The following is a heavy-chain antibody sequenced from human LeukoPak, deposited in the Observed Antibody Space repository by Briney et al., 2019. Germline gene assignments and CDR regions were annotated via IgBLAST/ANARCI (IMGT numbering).Heavy chain of an antibody. CDR1: GDSIRSHY. Sequence: SETLSLTCTVSGDSIRSHYCAWIRQPPGKGLEWIGHIYNSATTDYNPSFRSRVTISLDTSKKQFSLKMTSVTALDSAVYYCARGGEGYNDDAFEVWGLGTAVTVSS. CDR2: IYNSATT. CDR3: ARGGEGYNDDAFEV. D-gene: IGHD5-24*01. V-gene: IGHV4-59*11. J-gene: IGHJ3*01.